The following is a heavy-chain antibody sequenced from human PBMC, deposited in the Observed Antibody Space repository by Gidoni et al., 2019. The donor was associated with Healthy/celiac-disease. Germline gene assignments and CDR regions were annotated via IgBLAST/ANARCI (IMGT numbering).Heavy chain of an antibody. J-gene: IGHJ6*02. CDR2: IYYSGST. CDR3: ARVGRSTLTREGYYGMDV. Sequence: QLQLQESGPGLVKPSETLSLTCTVSGGSISSSSYYWGWIRQPPGKGLEWIGSIYYSGSTYSTPSLKSRVTISVDTSKNQFSLKLSSVTAADTAVYYCARVGRSTLTREGYYGMDVWGQGTTVTVSS. CDR1: GGSISSSSYY. V-gene: IGHV4-39*07. D-gene: IGHD3-16*01.